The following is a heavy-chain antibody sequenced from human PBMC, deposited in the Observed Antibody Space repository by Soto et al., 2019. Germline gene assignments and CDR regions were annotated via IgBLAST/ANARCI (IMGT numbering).Heavy chain of an antibody. V-gene: IGHV4-34*01. J-gene: IGHJ3*02. CDR1: GGFVSSGSYY. D-gene: IGHD1-1*01. CDR2: MSHSGGT. CDR3: ARVERGTATTVVDAFDI. Sequence: QVQLQQCGAGLLKPSETLSLTCAVYGGFVSSGSYYWSWIGQPPGKGLEWIGEMSHSGGTHFNPSLKRRVTISVETSKNQFSLKMSSVTAADTALYYCARVERGTATTVVDAFDIWGPGTMVTVSS.